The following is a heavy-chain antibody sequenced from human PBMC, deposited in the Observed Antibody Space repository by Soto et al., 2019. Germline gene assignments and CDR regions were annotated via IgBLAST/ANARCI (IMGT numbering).Heavy chain of an antibody. CDR2: IHRGGST. D-gene: IGHD3-10*01. CDR3: ARSANTYGSPFDY. V-gene: IGHV3-66*01. Sequence: EVHLVESGGGSVQPGGSLRLSCAASGFTVGNNYMSWVRQAPGKGLEWVSIIHRGGSTSYADSVKGRFTISRDSSKNILYLQINGLTADDTAVYYCARSANTYGSPFDYWGQGALVTVSS. J-gene: IGHJ4*02. CDR1: GFTVGNNY.